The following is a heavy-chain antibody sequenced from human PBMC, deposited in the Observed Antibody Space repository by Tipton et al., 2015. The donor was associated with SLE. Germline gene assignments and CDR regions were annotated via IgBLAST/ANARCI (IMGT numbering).Heavy chain of an antibody. D-gene: IGHD6-6*01. CDR3: AREALGSSRDYYYGMDV. CDR1: GGTFSSYA. CDR2: IIPIFGTA. Sequence: QSGAEVKKPGSSVKVSCKASGGTFSSYAISWVRQAPGQGLEWMGGIIPIFGTANYAQKFQGRVTITADESTSTAYMELSSLRSEDTVVYYCAREALGSSRDYYYGMDVWGQGTTVTVSS. V-gene: IGHV1-69*01. J-gene: IGHJ6*02.